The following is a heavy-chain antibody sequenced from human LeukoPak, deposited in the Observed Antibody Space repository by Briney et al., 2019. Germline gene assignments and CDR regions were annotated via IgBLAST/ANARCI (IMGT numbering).Heavy chain of an antibody. D-gene: IGHD4-17*01. J-gene: IGHJ4*02. CDR1: GYTFTTYA. Sequence: ASVKVSCKASGYTFTTYAMNWVRQAPGQGLEWMGWINTNTGNPTYAQGFTGRFVFSLDTSVSTAYLQISSLQAEDTAVYYCARSNNDGDYLGVGFDYWGQGTLVTVSS. CDR2: INTNTGNP. V-gene: IGHV7-4-1*02. CDR3: ARSNNDGDYLGVGFDY.